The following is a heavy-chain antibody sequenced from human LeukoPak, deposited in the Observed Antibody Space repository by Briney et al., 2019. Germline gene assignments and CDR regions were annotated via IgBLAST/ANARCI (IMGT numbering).Heavy chain of an antibody. CDR1: GFTFSSYS. CDR2: ISTSSIYI. D-gene: IGHD3-22*01. CDR3: AKDPYYYDSSGGFDY. Sequence: GGSLRLSCAASGFTFSSYSMNWVRQAPGKGLEWVSSISTSSIYIYYADSVKGRFTISRDNAKNSLYLQMNSLRAEDTALYYCAKDPYYYDSSGGFDYWGQGTLVTVSS. V-gene: IGHV3-21*04. J-gene: IGHJ4*02.